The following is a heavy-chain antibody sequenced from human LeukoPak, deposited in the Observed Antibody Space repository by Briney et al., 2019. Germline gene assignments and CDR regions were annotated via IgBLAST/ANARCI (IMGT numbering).Heavy chain of an antibody. J-gene: IGHJ4*02. CDR3: AREGYYGSGSPPSLYFDY. D-gene: IGHD3-10*01. Sequence: GRSLRLSCAASGFTFSSYGMHWVRQAPGKGLEWVAVTSSDLNVKLYADSVKGRSTISRDNSRSTLYLQMNSLRPEDTAIYYCAREGYYGSGSPPSLYFDYWGQGTLVTVSS. CDR1: GFTFSSYG. V-gene: IGHV3-30*03. CDR2: TSSDLNVK.